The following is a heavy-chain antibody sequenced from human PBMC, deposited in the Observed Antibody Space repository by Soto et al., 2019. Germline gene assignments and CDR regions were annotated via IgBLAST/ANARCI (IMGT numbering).Heavy chain of an antibody. CDR1: GYTFTSYD. V-gene: IGHV1-8*01. CDR3: TRGDF. CDR2: MTPSSGNT. J-gene: IGHJ4*02. Sequence: QVQLVQSGPEAKKPGASVTVSCQASGYTFTSYDINWVRLATGQGLEWVGFMTPSSGNTGYAQKFQGRVTLTRSTSIRTAYLELSSLRSDDTAVYYCTRGDFWGQGTLVTVSP.